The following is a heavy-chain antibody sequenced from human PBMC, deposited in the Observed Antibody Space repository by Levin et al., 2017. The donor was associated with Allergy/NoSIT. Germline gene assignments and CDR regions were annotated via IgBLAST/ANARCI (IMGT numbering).Heavy chain of an antibody. Sequence: GESLKISCAASGFTFDDYGMSWVRQAPGKGLEWVSGINWNGGSTGYADSVKGRFTISRDNAKNSLYLQMNSLRAEDTALYDWARGYSGYDWGYYFDYWGQGTLVTVSS. CDR2: INWNGGST. CDR1: GFTFDDYG. D-gene: IGHD5-12*01. V-gene: IGHV3-20*01. CDR3: ARGYSGYDWGYYFDY. J-gene: IGHJ4*02.